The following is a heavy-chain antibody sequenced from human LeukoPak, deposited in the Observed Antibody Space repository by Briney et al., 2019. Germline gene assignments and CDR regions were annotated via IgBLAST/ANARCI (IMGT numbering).Heavy chain of an antibody. V-gene: IGHV3-33*06. J-gene: IGHJ4*02. CDR1: GFTFSSYG. CDR2: IWYDGSNK. Sequence: GGSLRLSCAASGFTFSSYGMHWVRQAPGKGPEWVAVIWYDGSNKYYADSVKGRFTISRDNSKNTLYLQMNSLRAEDTAVYYCAKEGNYYDSREKDYWGQGTLATVPS. D-gene: IGHD3-22*01. CDR3: AKEGNYYDSREKDY.